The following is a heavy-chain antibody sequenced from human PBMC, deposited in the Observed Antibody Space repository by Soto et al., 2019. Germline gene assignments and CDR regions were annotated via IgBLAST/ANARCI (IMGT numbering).Heavy chain of an antibody. V-gene: IGHV1-46*01. Sequence: QVQLVQSGAEVKKPGASVKVSCKASGYTFTSYYMHWVRQAPGQGLEWMGIINPSGGSTSYAQKFQGRVTMTRDTSTSTVYMELSSLRSEDTAVYYCARDNGWLQPMQYFDLWGRGTLVTVSS. CDR1: GYTFTSYY. J-gene: IGHJ2*01. D-gene: IGHD6-19*01. CDR2: INPSGGST. CDR3: ARDNGWLQPMQYFDL.